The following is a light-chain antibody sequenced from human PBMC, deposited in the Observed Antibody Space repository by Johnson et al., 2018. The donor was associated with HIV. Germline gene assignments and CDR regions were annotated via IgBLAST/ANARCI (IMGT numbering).Light chain of an antibody. J-gene: IGLJ1*01. CDR1: SSNIGNNY. V-gene: IGLV1-51*01. CDR3: GTWDSNLSAGL. CDR2: DNN. Sequence: QSVLTQPPSVSAAPGQKVTISCSGSSSNIGNNYVSWYQQLPGTAPKLLIYDNNKRPSGIPDRFSRSKSGTSATLGITGLQTGDEADYYCGTWDSNLSAGLCGTGSKVTVL.